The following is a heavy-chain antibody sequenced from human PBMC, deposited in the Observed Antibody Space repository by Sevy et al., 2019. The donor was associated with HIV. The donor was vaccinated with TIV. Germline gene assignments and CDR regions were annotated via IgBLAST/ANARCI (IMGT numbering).Heavy chain of an antibody. Sequence: GGSLLSCAASGFTFSSYAMSWVRQAPGKGLEWVSDISGSGGSTYYADSVKGRFTISRDNSKNTLYLQMNSLRAEDTAVYYCAGIFGDLFDYWGQGTLVTVSS. D-gene: IGHD3-3*01. V-gene: IGHV3-23*01. CDR3: AGIFGDLFDY. J-gene: IGHJ4*02. CDR1: GFTFSSYA. CDR2: ISGSGGST.